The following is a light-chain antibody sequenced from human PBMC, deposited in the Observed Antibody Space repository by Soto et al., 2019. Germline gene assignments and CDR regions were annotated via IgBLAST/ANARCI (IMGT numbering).Light chain of an antibody. Sequence: EIVSTQSPGILSLSPGERASLSCGASQSITSSFLAWYQQKPGQAPRLLIYGASSRATGIPDRFSGTGSETDFTLTINRLEPEDFAVYYCQQYENSPITFGQGTRLEIK. CDR3: QQYENSPIT. V-gene: IGKV3-20*01. CDR1: QSITSSF. J-gene: IGKJ5*01. CDR2: GAS.